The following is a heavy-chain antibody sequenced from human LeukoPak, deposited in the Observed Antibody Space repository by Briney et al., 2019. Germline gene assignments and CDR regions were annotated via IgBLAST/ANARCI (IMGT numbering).Heavy chain of an antibody. D-gene: IGHD6-19*01. V-gene: IGHV3-74*01. CDR2: INSDGSST. J-gene: IGHJ6*02. CDR1: GFTFSSYA. CDR3: ARVPLGTQQWLQSRRGMDV. Sequence: GESLRLSCAASGFTFSSYAMSWVRQAPGKGLVWVSHINSDGSSTRYADSVKGRFTISRDNAKNTLYLQMDSLSADDTAVYYCARVPLGTQQWLQSRRGMDVWGQGTTVTVSS.